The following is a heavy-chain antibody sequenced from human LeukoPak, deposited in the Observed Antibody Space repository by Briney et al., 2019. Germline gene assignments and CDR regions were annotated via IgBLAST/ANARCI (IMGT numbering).Heavy chain of an antibody. J-gene: IGHJ3*02. Sequence: GGSLRLSCAASGFTVSSNYMSWVRQAPGKGLEWVSAIRAGGSTYYADSVKDRITISRDNSKNTLYMQMNSLKVEDTAVYYCGRDPNGDYIGAFDMWGQGTVVTVSS. CDR2: IRAGGST. CDR1: GFTVSSNY. CDR3: GRDPNGDYIGAFDM. D-gene: IGHD4-17*01. V-gene: IGHV3-53*01.